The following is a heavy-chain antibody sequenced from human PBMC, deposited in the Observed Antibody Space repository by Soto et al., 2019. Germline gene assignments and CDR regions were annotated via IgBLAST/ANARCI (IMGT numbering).Heavy chain of an antibody. J-gene: IGHJ4*02. CDR1: GFTFSSYA. D-gene: IGHD3-16*02. CDR2: ISGSGGST. Sequence: PGGSLRLSCAASGFTFSSYAMSWVRQAPGKGLEWVSAISGSGGSTYYADSVKGRFTISRDNSKNTLYLQMNSLRAEDTAVYYCAKDPGETFGGVIVGYFDYWGQGTLVTVSS. CDR3: AKDPGETFGGVIVGYFDY. V-gene: IGHV3-23*01.